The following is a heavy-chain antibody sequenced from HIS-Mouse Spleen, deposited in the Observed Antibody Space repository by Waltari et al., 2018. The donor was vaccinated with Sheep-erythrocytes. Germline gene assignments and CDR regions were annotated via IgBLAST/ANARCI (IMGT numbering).Heavy chain of an antibody. J-gene: IGHJ2*01. CDR2: LYHSGST. Sequence: QVQLQESGPGLVKPSETLSLTCAVAGYSISRGYYWGWIGQPPGKGLEWIGSLYHSGSTYYTPSLKSRVTISVDTSKNQFSLKLSYVTAADTAVYYCASQPNWGYWYFDLWGRGTLVTVSS. CDR3: ASQPNWGYWYFDL. D-gene: IGHD7-27*01. V-gene: IGHV4-38-2*01. CDR1: GYSISRGYY.